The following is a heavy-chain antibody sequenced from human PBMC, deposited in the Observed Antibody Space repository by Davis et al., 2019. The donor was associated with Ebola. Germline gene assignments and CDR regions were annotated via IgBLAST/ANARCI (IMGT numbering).Heavy chain of an antibody. CDR2: IWYDGSNK. J-gene: IGHJ4*02. CDR3: ARAPVIYFVVYYLDF. Sequence: GESLKISCAASGFTFSSYGMHWVRQAPGKGLEWVAVIWYDGSNKYYADSVKGRFTISRDNSKNTLYLQMNTLRAEDTAVYYCARAPVIYFVVYYLDFWGQGTPVTVSS. D-gene: IGHD2-21*01. V-gene: IGHV3-33*01. CDR1: GFTFSSYG.